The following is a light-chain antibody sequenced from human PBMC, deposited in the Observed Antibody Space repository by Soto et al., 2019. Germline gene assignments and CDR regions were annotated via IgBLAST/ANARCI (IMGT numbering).Light chain of an antibody. CDR1: SSNIGSNA. Sequence: QSVLTQAPSASGTPGQRVTISCSGSSSNIGSNAVSWYQQLPGTAPKLLIYDNNRRPSGVPDRFSESRSGTSASLVITGLQAEDEADYYCQSYDISLDAYVFGTGTKVTVL. CDR2: DNN. J-gene: IGLJ1*01. CDR3: QSYDISLDAYV. V-gene: IGLV1-44*01.